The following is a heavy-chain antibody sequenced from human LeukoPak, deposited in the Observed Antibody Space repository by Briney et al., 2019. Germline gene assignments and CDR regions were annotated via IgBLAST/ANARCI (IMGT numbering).Heavy chain of an antibody. D-gene: IGHD2-21*01. V-gene: IGHV1-2*02. J-gene: IGHJ5*02. CDR3: ARGGGDNWGWDYFDP. Sequence: ASVKVSCKASGYTFTDYHLHWLRQVPGQGLEWMGWILPDSGATNYPQTFVGRVTMTKDTSISPAYMELSTLRSDDTAVYYCARGGGDNWGWDYFDPWGQGTLVTVSS. CDR1: GYTFTDYH. CDR2: ILPDSGAT.